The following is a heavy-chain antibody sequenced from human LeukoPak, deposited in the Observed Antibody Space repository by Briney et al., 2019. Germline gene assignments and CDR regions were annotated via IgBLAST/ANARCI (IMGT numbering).Heavy chain of an antibody. CDR2: ISSSGSTI. V-gene: IGHV3-48*03. D-gene: IGHD4/OR15-4a*01. J-gene: IGHJ4*02. CDR3: ARRAGAYSYPYDY. Sequence: PGGSLRLSCAASGFTFSSYEMNWVRQAPGKGLEWVSYISSSGSTIYYADSVKGRFTIPRDNSKNTLYLQMNSLRAEDTAVYYCARRAGAYSYPYDYWGQGTLVTVSS. CDR1: GFTFSSYE.